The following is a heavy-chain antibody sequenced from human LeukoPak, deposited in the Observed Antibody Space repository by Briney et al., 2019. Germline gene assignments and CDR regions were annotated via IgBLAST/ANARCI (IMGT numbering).Heavy chain of an antibody. CDR1: EYTFTSYY. J-gene: IGHJ6*03. D-gene: IGHD2-21*02. CDR2: INPNSGGT. Sequence: ASVKVSCKASEYTFTSYYMHWVRQAPGQGLEWMGWINPNSGGTSYAQKFQGRVTMTRDTSSSTAYMELSRLRSDDTAVYYCARGVTARGFYYYMDVWGKGTMVTISS. CDR3: ARGVTARGFYYYMDV. V-gene: IGHV1-2*02.